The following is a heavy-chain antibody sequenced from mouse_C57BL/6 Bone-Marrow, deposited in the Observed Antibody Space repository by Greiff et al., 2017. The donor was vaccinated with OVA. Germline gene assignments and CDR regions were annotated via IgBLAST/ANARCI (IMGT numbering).Heavy chain of an antibody. CDR1: GFTFSSYG. CDR2: ISSGGSYT. Sequence: DVHLVESGGDLVKPGGSLKLSCAASGFTFSSYGMSWVRQTPDKRLEWVATISSGGSYTYYPASVKGRFTISRDNAKNTLYLQMSSLKSEDTAMYYCARPPYYYAMDYWGQGTSVTVSS. J-gene: IGHJ4*01. CDR3: ARPPYYYAMDY. V-gene: IGHV5-6*01.